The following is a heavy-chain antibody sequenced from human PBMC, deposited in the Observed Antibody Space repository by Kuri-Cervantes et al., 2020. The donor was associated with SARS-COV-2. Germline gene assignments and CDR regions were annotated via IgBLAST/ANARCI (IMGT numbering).Heavy chain of an antibody. CDR3: VRDGDHWNFDY. V-gene: IGHV3-30*03. CDR2: ISYDGSNK. CDR1: GFTFSSYG. Sequence: GESLKISCAASGFTFSSYGMHWVRQAPGKGLEWVAVISYDGSNKYYADSVKGRFTISRDNSKNTLYLQMNSLRAEDTAVYYCVRDGDHWNFDYWGQGNLVTVSS. J-gene: IGHJ4*02. D-gene: IGHD1-1*01.